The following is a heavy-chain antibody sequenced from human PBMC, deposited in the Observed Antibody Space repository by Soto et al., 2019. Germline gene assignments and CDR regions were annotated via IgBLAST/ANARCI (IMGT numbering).Heavy chain of an antibody. CDR2: INGSGGNST. J-gene: IGHJ4*02. CDR3: AKGGGSCCFDN. V-gene: IGHV3-23*01. CDR1: GFTLSTYA. D-gene: IGHD2-15*01. Sequence: EVQMLESGGGLVQPGGSLRRSCAASGFTLSTYAMGWVRQAPGEGVEWVSAINGSGGNSTFYGDSGKGRFTISRDNSKNTLYLQMNSLGAEDTAVYYCAKGGGSCCFDNWGQGTLVTVSS.